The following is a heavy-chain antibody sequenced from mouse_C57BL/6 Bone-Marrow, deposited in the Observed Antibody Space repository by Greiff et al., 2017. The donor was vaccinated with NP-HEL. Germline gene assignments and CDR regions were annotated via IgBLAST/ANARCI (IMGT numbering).Heavy chain of an antibody. J-gene: IGHJ3*01. Sequence: QVQLQQSGAELARPGASVKLSCKASGYTFTSYGISWVKQRTGQGLEWIGEIYPRSGNTYYNEKFKGKATLTADKSSSTAYMELRSLTSEDSAVYFCARSLLLRDWGQGTLVTVSA. D-gene: IGHD1-1*01. CDR3: ARSLLLRD. CDR1: GYTFTSYG. CDR2: IYPRSGNT. V-gene: IGHV1-81*01.